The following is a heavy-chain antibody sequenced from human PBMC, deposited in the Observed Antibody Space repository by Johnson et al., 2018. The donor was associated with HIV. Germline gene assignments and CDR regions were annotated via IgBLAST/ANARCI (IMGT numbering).Heavy chain of an antibody. CDR1: QFTFSSYY. CDR3: ARDETQRRYALTAFDI. Sequence: VQLVESGGGLAKPAWSPRLSCAASQFTFSSYYMNCVRQAPGNGLELVGQVNPNGGSTYLIDSGKDRFNVSRNNAKNTLHLQMNSLRAEDTAFYYCARDETQRRYALTAFDIWGQGTMVTVSS. D-gene: IGHD6-25*01. CDR2: VNPNGGST. V-gene: IGHV3-25*05. J-gene: IGHJ3*02.